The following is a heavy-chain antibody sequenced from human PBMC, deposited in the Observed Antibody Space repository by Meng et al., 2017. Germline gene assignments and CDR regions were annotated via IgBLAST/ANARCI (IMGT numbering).Heavy chain of an antibody. CDR3: ARAVVRDYYGSGSYYPDAFDI. CDR1: GGSISGSY. J-gene: IGHJ3*02. D-gene: IGHD3-10*01. Sequence: GSLRLSCNVSGGSISGSYWSWIRQPPGKGLEWIGYIHYSGSTNYNPSLKSRVTISVDTSKNQFSLKLSSVTAADTAVYYCARAVVRDYYGSGSYYPDAFDIWGQGTMVTVSS. CDR2: IHYSGST. V-gene: IGHV4-59*01.